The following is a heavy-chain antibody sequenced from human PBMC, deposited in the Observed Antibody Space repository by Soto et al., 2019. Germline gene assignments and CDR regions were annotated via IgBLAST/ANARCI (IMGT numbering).Heavy chain of an antibody. CDR1: GCKLDDYT. J-gene: IGHJ4*02. CDR3: TKGAVVLNYFFDY. Sequence: WGTLRLPCAASGCKLDDYTMHWVSQAPGKGLEWVSLISGDGSTTPCACFVKCRFAFSGANSKKSLFQKMYSLRTAATALYYCTKGAVVLNYFFDYWGQGTQVTVSS. D-gene: IGHD2-8*01. CDR2: ISGDGSTT. V-gene: IGHV3-43*01.